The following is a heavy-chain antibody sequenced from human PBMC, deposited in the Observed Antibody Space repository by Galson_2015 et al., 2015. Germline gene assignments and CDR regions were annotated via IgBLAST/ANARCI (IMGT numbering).Heavy chain of an antibody. CDR3: AREPYCSGGSCYGFDY. CDR1: GFTFSSYS. V-gene: IGHV3-48*02. D-gene: IGHD2-15*01. CDR2: ISSSSSTI. J-gene: IGHJ4*02. Sequence: SLRLSCAASGFTFSSYSMNWVRQAPGKGLEWVSHISSSSSTIYYADSVKGRFTISRDNAKNSLYLQMNSLRDEDTAVYYCAREPYCSGGSCYGFDYWGQGTLVTVSS.